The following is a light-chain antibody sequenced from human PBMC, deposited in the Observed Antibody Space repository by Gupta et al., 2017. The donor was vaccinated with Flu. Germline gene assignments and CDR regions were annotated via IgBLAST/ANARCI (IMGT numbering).Light chain of an antibody. V-gene: IGLV3-19*01. CDR2: SKN. CDR3: CTRDVYRRRPYV. CDR1: SLRNYY. Sequence: GDSLRNYYGSWYQKKPGRAPVLVMYSKNSRPSGIPDRFSGSRSGDTASLTITGVQAEDEADYYCCTRDVYRRRPYVFGGGTKVLVL. J-gene: IGLJ1*01.